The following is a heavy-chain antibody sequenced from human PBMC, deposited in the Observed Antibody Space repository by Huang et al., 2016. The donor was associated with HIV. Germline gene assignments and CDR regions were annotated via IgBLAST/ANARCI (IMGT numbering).Heavy chain of an antibody. CDR3: ATDLGGYSFDY. CDR2: IRFDGGNK. D-gene: IGHD2-21*02. CDR1: GFSFSHYG. V-gene: IGHV3-30*02. Sequence: QEQLVESGGGVVQPGGSLRLSCATSGFSFSHYGMHWVRQAPGKGLEGVAFIRFDGGNKHYADSANGRFTISRDNSKKMLFLEMNSLRGDDTAFYYCATDLGGYSFDYWGQGALVSVSS. J-gene: IGHJ4*02.